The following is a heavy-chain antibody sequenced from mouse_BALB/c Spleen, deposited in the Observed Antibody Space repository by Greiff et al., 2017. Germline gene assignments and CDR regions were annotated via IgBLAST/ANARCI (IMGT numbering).Heavy chain of an antibody. V-gene: IGHV2-9*02. Sequence: VQVVESGPGLVAPSQSLSITCTVSGFSLTSYGVHWVRQPPGKGLEWLGVIWAGGSTNYNSALMSRLSISKDNSKSQVFLKMNSLQTDDTAMYYWARELGPFYAMDYGVKEPQSPSPQ. D-gene: IGHD4-1*01. CDR1: GFSLTSYG. J-gene: IGHJ4*01. CDR2: IWAGGST. CDR3: ARELGPFYAMD.